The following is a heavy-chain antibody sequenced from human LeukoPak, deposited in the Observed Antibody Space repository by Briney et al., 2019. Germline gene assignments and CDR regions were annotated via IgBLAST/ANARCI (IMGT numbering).Heavy chain of an antibody. CDR2: INHNGNVN. CDR3: ARDSGSYVPFDY. D-gene: IGHD1-26*01. CDR1: GFTFSSYW. V-gene: IGHV3-7*03. J-gene: IGHJ4*02. Sequence: GGSLRLSCAASGFTFSSYWMNWARQAPGKGLEWVASINHNGNVNYYVDSVKGRFTISRDNAKNSLYLQMSNLRAEDTAVYFCARDSGSYVPFDYWGQGTLVTVSS.